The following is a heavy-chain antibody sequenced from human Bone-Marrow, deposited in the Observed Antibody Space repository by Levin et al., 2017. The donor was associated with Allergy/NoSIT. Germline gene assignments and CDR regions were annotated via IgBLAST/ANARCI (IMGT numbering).Heavy chain of an antibody. J-gene: IGHJ4*02. D-gene: IGHD6-13*01. V-gene: IGHV4-30-2*01. CDR1: GASLRRDVHS. Sequence: SQTLSLTCTVSGASLRRDVHSWSWIRQPPGKGLEWIGYISHSGNTAYIASLKSRVSMSIDRSKNQFSLRLTSVTAADTAVYYCARERRIAAQALGFDYWGQGALVTVSS. CDR3: ARERRIAAQALGFDY. CDR2: ISHSGNT.